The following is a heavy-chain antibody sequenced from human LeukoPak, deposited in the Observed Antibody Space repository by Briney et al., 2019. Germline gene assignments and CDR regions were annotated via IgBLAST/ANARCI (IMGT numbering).Heavy chain of an antibody. CDR2: MSGSGGST. V-gene: IGHV3-23*01. J-gene: IGHJ6*02. CDR1: GFTFSSYA. D-gene: IGHD4-17*01. Sequence: GGSLRLSCAASGFTFSSYAMSWVRQAPGKGLEWVSSMSGSGGSTYYADSVKGRFTISRDDSKNTLYLQMNSLRSEYTAVYYCARVRYGELDVWGQGTTVTVSS. CDR3: ARVRYGELDV.